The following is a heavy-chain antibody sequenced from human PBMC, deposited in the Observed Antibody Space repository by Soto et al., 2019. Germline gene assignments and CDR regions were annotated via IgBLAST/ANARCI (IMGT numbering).Heavy chain of an antibody. Sequence: DVQLVESGGGLIQPGESLRLSCAAFGLTVSGKKYVAWGRQAPGKGLEWVSALYDVDGSFYADSVKGRFTTSSDSSKTTVYLQMNGLRPDDTAVYYCASWHEREHAYDVWGQGTTVTVSS. J-gene: IGHJ3*01. D-gene: IGHD1-1*01. V-gene: IGHV3-53*01. CDR1: GLTVSGKKY. CDR3: ASWHEREHAYDV. CDR2: LYDVDGS.